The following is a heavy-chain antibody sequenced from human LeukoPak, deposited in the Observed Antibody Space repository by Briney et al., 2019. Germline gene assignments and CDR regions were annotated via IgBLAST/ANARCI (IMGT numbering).Heavy chain of an antibody. CDR3: AKDGLETAAGRFDY. V-gene: IGHV3-23*01. Sequence: GGSLRLSCAASGFTFSSYAMSWVRQAPGKGLEWVSAIRGGGSTHYADSVKGRFTISRDNSKNTPYLQMNSLRAEDTAVYYCAKDGLETAAGRFDYWGQGTLVTVSS. CDR1: GFTFSSYA. CDR2: IRGGGST. D-gene: IGHD6-13*01. J-gene: IGHJ4*02.